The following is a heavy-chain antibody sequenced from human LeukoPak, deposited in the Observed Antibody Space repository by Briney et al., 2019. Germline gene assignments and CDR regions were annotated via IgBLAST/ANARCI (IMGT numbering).Heavy chain of an antibody. J-gene: IGHJ4*02. CDR2: IKQDGTEE. Sequence: GGSLRLSCEASGFIFNNYWMSWVRRAPGKGLEWVANIKQDGTEEYYVDSVRGRFSISKDNAKNSLYLQMNSLRAEDTAVYYCARDPCHGALDYWGQGALVTVSS. D-gene: IGHD2-2*01. V-gene: IGHV3-7*03. CDR1: GFIFNNYW. CDR3: ARDPCHGALDY.